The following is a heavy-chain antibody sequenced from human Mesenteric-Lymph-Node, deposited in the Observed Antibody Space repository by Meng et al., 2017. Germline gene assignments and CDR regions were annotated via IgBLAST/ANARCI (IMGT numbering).Heavy chain of an antibody. V-gene: IGHV3-7*01. CDR2: IKQDGSNK. D-gene: IGHD6-13*01. CDR1: GFTFSNYW. J-gene: IGHJ3*02. Sequence: GESLKISCAASGFTFSNYWMSWVRQVPGKGLESVANIKQDGSNKYYADSVRGRFTISRDNAKNSLYLQMNSLRAEDTAVYYCARVILVDSSSWADAFDIWGQGTMVTVSS. CDR3: ARVILVDSSSWADAFDI.